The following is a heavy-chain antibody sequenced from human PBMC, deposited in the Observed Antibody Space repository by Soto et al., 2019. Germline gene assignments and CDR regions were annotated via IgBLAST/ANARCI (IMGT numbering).Heavy chain of an antibody. Sequence: QVQLQESGPGLLKPSETLSLTCTVSGGSVNSANYCWSWIRQPPGKGLEWIGYIFYTGSTNYNSPLKSRVNILLDMSKNQFTLRLNSVTAADTAVYYCAREVGYGYAWHRLDVWGQGTTVTVSS. CDR1: GGSVNSANYC. J-gene: IGHJ6*02. D-gene: IGHD5-18*01. CDR2: IFYTGST. CDR3: AREVGYGYAWHRLDV. V-gene: IGHV4-61*01.